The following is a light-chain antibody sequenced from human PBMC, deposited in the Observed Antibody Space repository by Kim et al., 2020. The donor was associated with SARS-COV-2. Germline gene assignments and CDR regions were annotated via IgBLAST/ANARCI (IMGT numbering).Light chain of an antibody. Sequence: ASVGDRVTITCRASQDIANSLAWYQQKPGKVPQVLIYAASTLQSGLPSRFSGSGSGTEFTLTIGSLQTEDVATYYCQKYNSAPWTFGPGTKVDIK. CDR3: QKYNSAPWT. CDR2: AAS. CDR1: QDIANS. V-gene: IGKV1-27*01. J-gene: IGKJ1*01.